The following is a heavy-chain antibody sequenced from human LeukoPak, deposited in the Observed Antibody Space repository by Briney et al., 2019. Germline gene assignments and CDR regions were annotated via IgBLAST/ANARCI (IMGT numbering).Heavy chain of an antibody. D-gene: IGHD5-24*01. CDR2: IKQDGSEK. CDR3: ARVVAPDGYSVFDY. CDR1: GFTFSSYW. Sequence: GGSLRLSCAASGFTFSSYWMSWVRQAPGKGLEWVANIKQDGSEKYYVDSVKGRFTISRDNAKNSLYLQMNSLRAEDTAVYYCARVVAPDGYSVFDYWGQGTLVTVSS. V-gene: IGHV3-7*01. J-gene: IGHJ4*02.